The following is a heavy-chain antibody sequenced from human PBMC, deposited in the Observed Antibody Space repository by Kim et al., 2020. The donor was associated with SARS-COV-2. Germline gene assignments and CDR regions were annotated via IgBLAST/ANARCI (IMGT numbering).Heavy chain of an antibody. Sequence: QKFQGRVTITRDTSASTAYMELSSLRSEDTAVYYCARESGIAAAGYWFDPWGQGTLVTVSS. J-gene: IGHJ5*02. CDR3: ARESGIAAAGYWFDP. V-gene: IGHV1-3*01. D-gene: IGHD6-13*01.